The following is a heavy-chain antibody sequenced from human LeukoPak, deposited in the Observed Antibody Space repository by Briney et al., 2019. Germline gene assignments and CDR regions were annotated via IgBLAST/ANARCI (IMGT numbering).Heavy chain of an antibody. CDR3: ARDLGCSSTSCYKDGYNWFDP. Sequence: ASVKVSCKSSGGTFSSYAISWVRQAPGQGLEWMGGIIPIFGTANYAQKFQGRVTITADESTSTAYMELSSLRSEDTAVYYCARDLGCSSTSCYKDGYNWFDPWGQGTLVTVSS. D-gene: IGHD2-2*02. CDR2: IIPIFGTA. V-gene: IGHV1-69*13. CDR1: GGTFSSYA. J-gene: IGHJ5*02.